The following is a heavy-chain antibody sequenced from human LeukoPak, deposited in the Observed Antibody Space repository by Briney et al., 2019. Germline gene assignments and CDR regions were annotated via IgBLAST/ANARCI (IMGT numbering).Heavy chain of an antibody. CDR1: GYTFIGYY. V-gene: IGHV1-2*06. CDR3: ARDLAAGPGYYGMDV. D-gene: IGHD6-19*01. Sequence: ASVKVSCKASGYTFIGYYMHWMRQAPGQWLEWMGRINPNSGGTNYAQKFQGRVTMTRDTSISTAYMELSRLRSDDTAVYYCARDLAAGPGYYGMDVWGQGTTVTVSS. CDR2: INPNSGGT. J-gene: IGHJ6*02.